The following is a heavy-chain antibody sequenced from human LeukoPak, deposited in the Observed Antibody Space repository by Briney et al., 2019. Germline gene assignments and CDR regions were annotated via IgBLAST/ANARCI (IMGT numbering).Heavy chain of an antibody. CDR3: ASYLTSIPSGMDV. J-gene: IGHJ6*02. V-gene: IGHV3-74*01. Sequence: PGGSLRLSCAASGFTFSRYWMHWLRQAPGKGPVWVSRISTDGSSTSYADSVKGRFTISRDNGKNTLYLQLNSLRAEDTAVYYCASYLTSIPSGMDVWGQGITVTVSS. CDR1: GFTFSRYW. D-gene: IGHD2/OR15-2a*01. CDR2: ISTDGSST.